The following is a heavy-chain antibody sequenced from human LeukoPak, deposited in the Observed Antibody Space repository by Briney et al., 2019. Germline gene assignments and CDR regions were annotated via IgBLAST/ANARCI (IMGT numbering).Heavy chain of an antibody. CDR2: ISSSSSYI. Sequence: GGSLRLSCAASEFTFGRYSMNWVRQAPGQGLEWVSTISSSSSYIYYADSVKGRFTISRDNAKNSLYLQMNSLRAEDTAVYYCARDLVARVRGFPDWFDPWGQGTLVTVSS. J-gene: IGHJ5*02. CDR1: EFTFGRYS. D-gene: IGHD3-10*01. V-gene: IGHV3-21*01. CDR3: ARDLVARVRGFPDWFDP.